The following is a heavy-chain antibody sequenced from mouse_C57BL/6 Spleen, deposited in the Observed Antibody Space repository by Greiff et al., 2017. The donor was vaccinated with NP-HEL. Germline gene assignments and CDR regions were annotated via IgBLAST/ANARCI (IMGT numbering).Heavy chain of an antibody. V-gene: IGHV1-55*01. Sequence: QVQLQQPGAELVKPGASVKMSCKASGYTFTSYWITWVKQRPGQGLEWIGDIYPGSGSTNYNEKFKSKATLPVDTSSSTAYMQLSSLKSEDSAVYYCARARWVRVPLAYWGQGTLVTVSA. CDR2: IYPGSGST. CDR3: ARARWVRVPLAY. J-gene: IGHJ3*01. CDR1: GYTFTSYW. D-gene: IGHD2-1*01.